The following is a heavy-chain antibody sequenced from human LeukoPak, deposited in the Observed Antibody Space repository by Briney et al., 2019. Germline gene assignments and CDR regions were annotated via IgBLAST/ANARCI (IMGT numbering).Heavy chain of an antibody. CDR3: ARGVGVGATKYYYYYGMDV. CDR2: INHSGST. J-gene: IGHJ6*02. Sequence: SETLSLTCAAYGGSFSGYYWSWIRQPPGKGLEWIGEINHSGSTNYNPSLKSRVTISVDTSKNQFSLKLSSVTAADTAVYYCARGVGVGATKYYYYYGMDVWGQGTTVTVSS. V-gene: IGHV4-34*01. D-gene: IGHD1-26*01. CDR1: GGSFSGYY.